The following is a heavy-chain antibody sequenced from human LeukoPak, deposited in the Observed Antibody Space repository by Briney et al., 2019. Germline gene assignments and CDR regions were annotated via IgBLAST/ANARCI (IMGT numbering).Heavy chain of an antibody. CDR2: IYHSGST. CDR1: GGSISSSNYY. J-gene: IGHJ4*02. CDR3: ARGLAAAGTFDY. V-gene: IGHV4-39*07. D-gene: IGHD6-13*01. Sequence: SETLSLTCTVSGGSISSSNYYWGWIRQPPGKRLEWIGEIYHSGSTNYNPSLKSRVTISVDKSKNQFSLKLSSVTAADTAVYYCARGLAAAGTFDYWGQGTLVTVSS.